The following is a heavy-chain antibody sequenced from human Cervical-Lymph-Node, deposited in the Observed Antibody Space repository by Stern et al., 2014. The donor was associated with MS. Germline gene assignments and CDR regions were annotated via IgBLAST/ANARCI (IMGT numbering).Heavy chain of an antibody. Sequence: VQLVQSGPGLVKPSQTLSLTCSVSGASISSGGYYWSWIRQHPGKGLEWVGYIHHSGTTFYNPSLKSRVIISVDSSKNQFSLNLSSVTAADTAVYYCATIPPHIEAAAFEIWGQGTMVTVSS. CDR1: GASISSGGYY. CDR3: ATIPPHIEAAAFEI. CDR2: IHHSGTT. V-gene: IGHV4-31*03. J-gene: IGHJ3*02. D-gene: IGHD5-12*01.